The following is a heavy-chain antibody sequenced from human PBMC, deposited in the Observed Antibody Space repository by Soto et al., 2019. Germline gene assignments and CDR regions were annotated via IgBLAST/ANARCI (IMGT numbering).Heavy chain of an antibody. CDR3: AKDPQQLIVYFDD. CDR1: GFTFSSYW. Sequence: HPGGSLRLSCAASGFTFSSYWMHWVRQAPGKGLVWVSRINSDGSSTSYADSVKGRFTISRDNAKNTLYLQMNSLRAEDTAVYYWAKDPQQLIVYFDDPGQGIQVTVSS. D-gene: IGHD6-13*01. CDR2: INSDGSST. V-gene: IGHV3-74*01. J-gene: IGHJ4*02.